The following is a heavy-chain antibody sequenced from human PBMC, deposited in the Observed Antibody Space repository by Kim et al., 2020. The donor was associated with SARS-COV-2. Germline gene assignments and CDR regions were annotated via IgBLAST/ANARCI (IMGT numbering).Heavy chain of an antibody. CDR1: GFTFRNSY. CDR2: ISGNGGRT. V-gene: IGHV3-64D*06. D-gene: IGHD6-19*01. CDR3: GTGCYSSGWYNCGYF. Sequence: GGSLRLSCAASGFTFRNSYMSWVRRAPGKGLECLSPISGNGGRTYYEYAVKGISIIASDTYKKTVFHRMSRLTTEDTAVSYCGTGCYSSGWYNCGYF. J-gene: IGHJ2*01.